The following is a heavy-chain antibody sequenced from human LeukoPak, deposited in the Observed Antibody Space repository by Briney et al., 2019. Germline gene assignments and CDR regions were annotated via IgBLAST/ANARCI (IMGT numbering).Heavy chain of an antibody. CDR1: GGSFSGYY. CDR3: ARTGIAAAGGWFDP. D-gene: IGHD6-13*01. J-gene: IGHJ5*02. V-gene: IGHV4-34*01. Sequence: PSETLSLTCAVSGGSFSGYYWSWIRQPPGKGLEWIGEINHSGSTNYNPSLKSRVTISVDTSKNQFSLKLSSVTAADTAVYYCARTGIAAAGGWFDPWGQGTLVTVSS. CDR2: INHSGST.